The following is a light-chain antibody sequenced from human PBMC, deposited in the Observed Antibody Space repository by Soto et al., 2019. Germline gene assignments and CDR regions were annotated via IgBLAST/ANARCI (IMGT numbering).Light chain of an antibody. CDR3: QQYNSYSPLT. V-gene: IGKV3D-7*01. Sequence: ILFTKSRDTLSLSLWDIVTLSCSASQSVSSDYLAWYQQKRGQAPRLLIYGASTRATGIPARFSGSGSGTEFTLTISSLQPDDFATYYCQQYNSYSPLTFGGGTKVDI. J-gene: IGKJ4*01. CDR1: QSVSSDY. CDR2: GAS.